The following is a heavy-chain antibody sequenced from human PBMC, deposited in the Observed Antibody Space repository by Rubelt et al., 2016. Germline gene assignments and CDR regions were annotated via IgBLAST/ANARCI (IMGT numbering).Heavy chain of an antibody. Sequence: QVQLQQWGAGLLKPSETLSLTCAVYGGSFSIYYWSWIRQPPGKGLEWIGEINHSGSTNYNPSLKSRVTISVAPSKNQFSLRLISVTAADTAVYYCARTIYSYGQPDAFDIWGQGTLVTVSS. D-gene: IGHD3-16*02. CDR3: ARTIYSYGQPDAFDI. J-gene: IGHJ3*02. V-gene: IGHV4-34*01. CDR2: INHSGST. CDR1: GGSFSIYY.